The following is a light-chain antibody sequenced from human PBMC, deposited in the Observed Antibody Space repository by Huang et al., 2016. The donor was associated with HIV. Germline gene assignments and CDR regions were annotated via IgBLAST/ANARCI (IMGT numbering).Light chain of an antibody. J-gene: IGKJ1*01. V-gene: IGKV3-15*01. CDR3: HQYNNWPPWT. CDR2: GAS. Sequence: ELVMTQSPATLSVSPGERATLSCRASQSVSSNLAWNQQKPGQAPRLLIYGASTRATGIPDRFSGSGSGTEFTLTISSLQSEDFAVYYCHQYNNWPPWTVGQGTKVEIK. CDR1: QSVSSN.